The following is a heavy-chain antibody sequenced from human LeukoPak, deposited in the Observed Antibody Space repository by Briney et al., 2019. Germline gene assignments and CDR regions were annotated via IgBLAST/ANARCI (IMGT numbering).Heavy chain of an antibody. CDR1: GFTFSSHA. Sequence: GGSLRLSCAASGFTFSSHAMSWVRQAPGKGLEWVSVVSDSGGDTYYADSVKGRFTISRDNSKNTLYLQMNSLRAEDTAVYYCAKDKGYYGSGSIFDYWGQGTLVTVSS. CDR2: VSDSGGDT. V-gene: IGHV3-23*01. D-gene: IGHD3-10*01. J-gene: IGHJ4*02. CDR3: AKDKGYYGSGSIFDY.